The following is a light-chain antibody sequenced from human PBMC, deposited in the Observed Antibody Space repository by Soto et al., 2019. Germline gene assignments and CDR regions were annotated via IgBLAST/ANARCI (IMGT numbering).Light chain of an antibody. V-gene: IGLV2-14*03. CDR2: DVT. J-gene: IGLJ2*01. Sequence: QSALTQPASVSGSPGQSITISCTGTSSDVGGYIYVSWHQQHPGTAPKLMIYDVTIRPSGVSHRFSGSKSGNTASLTISNRQAEDEADYYCSSFTSSNTLLFGGGTKLTVL. CDR1: SSDVGGYIY. CDR3: SSFTSSNTLL.